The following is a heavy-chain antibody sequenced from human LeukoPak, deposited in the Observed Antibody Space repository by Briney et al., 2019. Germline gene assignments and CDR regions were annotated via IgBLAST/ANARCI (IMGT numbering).Heavy chain of an antibody. J-gene: IGHJ4*02. CDR1: GGSISGYY. CDR3: ARGGYGGNFDY. D-gene: IGHD4-23*01. CDR2: INHSGST. V-gene: IGHV4-34*01. Sequence: SETLSLTCTVSGGSISGYYWSWIRQPPRKGLEWIGEINHSGSTNYNPSLKSRVTISVDTSKNQFSLKLSSVTAADTVVYYCARGGYGGNFDYWGQGTLVTVSS.